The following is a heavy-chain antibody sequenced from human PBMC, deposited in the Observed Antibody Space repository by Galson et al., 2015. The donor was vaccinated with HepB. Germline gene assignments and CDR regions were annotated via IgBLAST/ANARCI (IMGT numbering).Heavy chain of an antibody. J-gene: IGHJ4*02. CDR3: ARDSIPIYYDSSGYFDY. Sequence: SLRLSCAASGFTFSSYGMHWVRQAPGKGLEWVAVIWYDGSNKYYADSVKGRFTISRDNSKNTLYLQMNSLRAEDTAVYYCARDSIPIYYDSSGYFDYWGQGTLVTVSS. D-gene: IGHD3-22*01. CDR2: IWYDGSNK. CDR1: GFTFSSYG. V-gene: IGHV3-33*01.